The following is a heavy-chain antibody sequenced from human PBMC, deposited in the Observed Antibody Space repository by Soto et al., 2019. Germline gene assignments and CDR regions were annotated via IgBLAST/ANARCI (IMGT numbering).Heavy chain of an antibody. J-gene: IGHJ6*02. CDR1: GGSFSGYY. CDR2: IDHSGST. Sequence: SETLSLTCAVYGGSFSGYYWSWIRQPPGKGLEWIGEIDHSGSTNYNPSLKSRVTISVDTSKNQFSLKLSSVTAADTAVYYCARFLGGSSSWYYYYGMDVWGQGTTVTVSS. V-gene: IGHV4-34*01. D-gene: IGHD6-13*01. CDR3: ARFLGGSSSWYYYYGMDV.